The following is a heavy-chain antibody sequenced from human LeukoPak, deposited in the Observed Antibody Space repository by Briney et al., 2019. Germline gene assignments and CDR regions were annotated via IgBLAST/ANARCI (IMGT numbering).Heavy chain of an antibody. CDR2: IDNDGSTR. CDR1: GFTFSSYW. J-gene: IGHJ4*02. D-gene: IGHD5-18*01. Sequence: GSLRLSCAASGFTFSSYWMHWVRQAPGKGLVWVSRIDNDGSTRSYADSVKGRFTISIDNAKNKLYVHMNTLRAEDTAVYYCATGSGLWSPDYWGQGTLVTVSS. CDR3: ATGSGLWSPDY. V-gene: IGHV3-74*01.